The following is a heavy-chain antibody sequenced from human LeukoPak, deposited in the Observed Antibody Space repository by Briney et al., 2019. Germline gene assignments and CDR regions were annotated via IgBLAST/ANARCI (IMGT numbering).Heavy chain of an antibody. CDR2: IYWDDEK. Sequence: SGPTLVNPTQTLTLTCTFSGFSLSTTGVGVAWIRQPPGKALEWLALIYWDDEKRYSPSLKSRLTITKDTSKNQVVLTMTNMDPVDTATDYCAHFSLSGSGSYHFDYWGQGTLVTFSS. CDR3: AHFSLSGSGSYHFDY. D-gene: IGHD3-10*01. J-gene: IGHJ4*02. CDR1: GFSLSTTGVG. V-gene: IGHV2-5*02.